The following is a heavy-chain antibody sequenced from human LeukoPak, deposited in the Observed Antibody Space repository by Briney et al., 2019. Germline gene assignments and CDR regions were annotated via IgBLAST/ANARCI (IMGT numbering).Heavy chain of an antibody. J-gene: IGHJ4*02. V-gene: IGHV3-30-3*01. CDR1: GFTFSSYA. CDR3: ARPYSSGWYGDFDY. D-gene: IGHD6-19*01. CDR2: ISYDGSEK. Sequence: PGRSLRLSCAASGFTFSSYAMHWVRQAPGKGLEWVAVISYDGSEKYYADSVKGRFTISRDNSKSTLYLQMNSLRAEDTAVYYCARPYSSGWYGDFDYWGQGTLVTVSS.